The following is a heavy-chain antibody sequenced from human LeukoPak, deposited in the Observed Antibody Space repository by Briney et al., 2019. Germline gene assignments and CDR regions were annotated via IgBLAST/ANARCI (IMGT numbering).Heavy chain of an antibody. CDR2: VNPNSGNT. J-gene: IGHJ5*02. CDR3: ARAGRFDSGHAWFDP. Sequence: GASVKVSCKASGYTFIGHDINWVRQATGQGLEWMGWVNPNSGNTGYAQKFQGRVTFTRNTSISTAYMELSSLRSEDTAVYYCARAGRFDSGHAWFDPWGQGTLVTVSS. V-gene: IGHV1-8*03. CDR1: GYTFIGHD. D-gene: IGHD5-12*01.